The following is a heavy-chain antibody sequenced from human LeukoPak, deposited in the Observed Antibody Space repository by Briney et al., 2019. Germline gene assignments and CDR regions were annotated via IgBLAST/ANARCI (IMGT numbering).Heavy chain of an antibody. CDR3: ARDQRVTAVSLHYYYYYMDV. J-gene: IGHJ6*03. Sequence: ASVKVSCKASGYTFTGYYMHWVRQAPGQGLEWMGWINPNSGGTNYAQKFQGRVTMTRDTSISTAYMELSRLRSDDTAVYYCARDQRVTAVSLHYYYYYMDVWGKGTTVTVSS. D-gene: IGHD4-23*01. V-gene: IGHV1-2*02. CDR1: GYTFTGYY. CDR2: INPNSGGT.